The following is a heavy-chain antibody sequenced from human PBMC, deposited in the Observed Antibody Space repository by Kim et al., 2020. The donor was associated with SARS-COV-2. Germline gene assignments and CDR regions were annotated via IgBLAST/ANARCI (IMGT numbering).Heavy chain of an antibody. J-gene: IGHJ4*02. D-gene: IGHD5-12*01. CDR3: AREVHVGYSGYDSGLYFDY. Sequence: SETLSLTCTVSGGSISSYYWSWIRQPPGKGLEWIGYIYYSGSTNYNPSLKSRVTISVDTSKNQFSLKLSSVTAADTAVYYCAREVHVGYSGYDSGLYFDYWGQGTLVTVSS. V-gene: IGHV4-59*13. CDR1: GGSISSYY. CDR2: IYYSGST.